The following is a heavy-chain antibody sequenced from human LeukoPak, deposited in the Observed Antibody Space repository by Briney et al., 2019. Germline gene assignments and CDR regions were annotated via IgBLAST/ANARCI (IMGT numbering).Heavy chain of an antibody. D-gene: IGHD5-18*01. Sequence: PGRSLRLSCAASGFTFDDYAMHWVRQAPGKGLEWVSGISWNSGSIGYADSVKGRFTISRDNAKNSLYLQMNSLRAEDTALYYCAKDMAVDTAMVTFAFDIWGQGTMVTVSS. J-gene: IGHJ3*02. CDR3: AKDMAVDTAMVTFAFDI. V-gene: IGHV3-9*01. CDR1: GFTFDDYA. CDR2: ISWNSGSI.